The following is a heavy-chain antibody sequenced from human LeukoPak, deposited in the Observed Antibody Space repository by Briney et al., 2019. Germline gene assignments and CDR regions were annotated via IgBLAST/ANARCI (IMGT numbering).Heavy chain of an antibody. D-gene: IGHD4-11*01. CDR1: GYSISSGYY. J-gene: IGHJ4*02. CDR2: IYHSGST. V-gene: IGHV4-38-2*01. Sequence: SETLSLTCAVSGYSISSGYYWGWIRQPPGKGLEWIGSIYHSGSTYYNPSLKSRVTISVDTSKNQFSLKLSSVTAADTAVYYCARLMWDSNYDFDYWGQGTLVTVSS. CDR3: ARLMWDSNYDFDY.